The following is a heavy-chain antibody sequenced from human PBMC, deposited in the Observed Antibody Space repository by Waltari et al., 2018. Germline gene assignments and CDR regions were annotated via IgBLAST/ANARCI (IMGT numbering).Heavy chain of an antibody. CDR3: AHSDRNGFTYYYGSGSYYGYYFDY. J-gene: IGHJ4*02. V-gene: IGHV2-5*01. D-gene: IGHD3-10*01. CDR2: IYWNDDK. Sequence: QITLKESGPTLVKPTQNLTLTCTFSGFSLSTSGVGVGWIRQPPGKALEWLALIYWNDDKRYSPSLKSRLTITKDTSKNQVVLTMTNMDPVDTATYYCAHSDRNGFTYYYGSGSYYGYYFDYWGQGTLVIVSS. CDR1: GFSLSTSGVG.